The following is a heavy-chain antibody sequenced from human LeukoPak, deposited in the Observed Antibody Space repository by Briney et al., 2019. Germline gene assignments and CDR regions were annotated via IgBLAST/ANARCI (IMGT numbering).Heavy chain of an antibody. CDR2: ISGGGGST. D-gene: IGHD3-10*01. V-gene: IGHV3-23*01. CDR3: TGSSRATSSGY. CDR1: GFTFNIYA. J-gene: IGHJ4*02. Sequence: PGGSLRLSCAASGFTFNIYAMSWVRQAPGKGLEWVSAISGGGGSTYYADSVKGRFTISRDNSKNTLFLQMNSLRAEDTAVYYCTGSSRATSSGYWGQGTLVTVSS.